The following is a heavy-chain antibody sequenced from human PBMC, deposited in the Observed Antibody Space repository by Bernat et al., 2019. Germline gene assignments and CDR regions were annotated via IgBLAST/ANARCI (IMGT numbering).Heavy chain of an antibody. CDR2: IRSDGSNE. J-gene: IGHJ6*03. Sequence: QVQLVESGGGVVQPERSLRLSCAASAFTFNTYGMHWLRQAPGKGLEWVAVIRSDGSNEYYADSVKGRFSISRDNSKNTLYLQMNSLRAEDTAVYYCARDLRKGSYMDVWGKGTTVTVSS. CDR1: AFTFNTYG. V-gene: IGHV3-33*01. D-gene: IGHD3-16*01. CDR3: ARDLRKGSYMDV.